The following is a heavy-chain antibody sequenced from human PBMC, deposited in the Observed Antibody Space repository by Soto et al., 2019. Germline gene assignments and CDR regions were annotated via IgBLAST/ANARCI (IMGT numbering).Heavy chain of an antibody. V-gene: IGHV5-51*01. CDR1: GYTFNIYW. D-gene: IGHD4-17*01. Sequence: GESLMISCKGSGYTFNIYWIAWVRQMPGKGLEWMGVIYPVDSDTRYSPSFQGQVTISVDKSINTAYLQWSSLQASDTAIYYCARQDGDGLFYFDYWGQGTPVTVSS. CDR3: ARQDGDGLFYFDY. J-gene: IGHJ4*02. CDR2: IYPVDSDT.